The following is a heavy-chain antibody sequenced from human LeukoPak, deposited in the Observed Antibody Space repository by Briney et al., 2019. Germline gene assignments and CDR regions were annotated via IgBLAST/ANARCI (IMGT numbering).Heavy chain of an antibody. Sequence: GGSLRLSCAASGFTFSSYAMSWVRQAPGKGLEWVSAISGSGGSTYYADSVKGRFTISRDNSKSTLYLQMNSLRAEDTAVYYCANQQRGALYYYYYGMDVWGQGTTVTVSS. J-gene: IGHJ6*02. CDR2: ISGSGGST. CDR1: GFTFSSYA. D-gene: IGHD6-25*01. CDR3: ANQQRGALYYYYYGMDV. V-gene: IGHV3-23*01.